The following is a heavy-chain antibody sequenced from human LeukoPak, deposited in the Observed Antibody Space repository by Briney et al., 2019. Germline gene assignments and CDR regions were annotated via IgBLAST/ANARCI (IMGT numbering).Heavy chain of an antibody. CDR2: IYPGDSDT. D-gene: IGHD6-6*01. J-gene: IGHJ5*02. V-gene: IGHV5-51*01. CDR1: GYSFTSYW. Sequence: GESLKISCKGSGYSFTSYWIGWVRQMPGKGLEWKGIIYPGDSDTRYSPSFQGQVTISADKSISTAYLQWSSLKASDTAMYCCARTVAAARPDSWFDPWGQGTLVTVSS. CDR3: ARTVAAARPDSWFDP.